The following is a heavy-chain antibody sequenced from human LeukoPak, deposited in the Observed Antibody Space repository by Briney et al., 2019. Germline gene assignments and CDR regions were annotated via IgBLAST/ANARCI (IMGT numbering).Heavy chain of an antibody. D-gene: IGHD6-19*01. Sequence: GGSLRLSCAASGFTFSTYSMNWLRHVPGKGLEWISFISNSSSTIYYADSVKGRFTISRDNAKDLLYLQMNSLRAEDTAMYYCATDSSSGGWLLRIWGQGTMVTVSS. CDR2: ISNSSSTI. V-gene: IGHV3-48*01. CDR3: ATDSSSGGWLLRI. CDR1: GFTFSTYS. J-gene: IGHJ3*02.